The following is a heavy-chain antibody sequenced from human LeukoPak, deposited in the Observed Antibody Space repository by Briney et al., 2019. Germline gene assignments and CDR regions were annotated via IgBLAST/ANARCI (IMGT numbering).Heavy chain of an antibody. V-gene: IGHV1-69*06. CDR2: IIPIFGTA. D-gene: IGHD3-3*01. Sequence: ASVKVSCKASGGTISSYAISWVRQAPGQGLEWMGGIIPIFGTANYAQKFQGRVTITADKSTSTAYMELSSLRSEDTAVYYCARVEGNDFWSYYMDVWGKGTTVTVSS. CDR1: GGTISSYA. CDR3: ARVEGNDFWSYYMDV. J-gene: IGHJ6*03.